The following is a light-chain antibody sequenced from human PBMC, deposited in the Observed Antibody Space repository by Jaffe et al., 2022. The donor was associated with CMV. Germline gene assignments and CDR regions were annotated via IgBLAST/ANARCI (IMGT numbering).Light chain of an antibody. CDR1: QKISTS. Sequence: DIQMTQSPSSLSASVGDRVTITCRTSQKISTSLNWYQKKPGKAPRLLIYSASSLKNGVPSRFSGSGSGTDFALTVSSLQPEDFATYYCQQSYLLPITFGPGTRLEIK. CDR2: SAS. J-gene: IGKJ5*01. V-gene: IGKV1-39*01. CDR3: QQSYLLPIT.